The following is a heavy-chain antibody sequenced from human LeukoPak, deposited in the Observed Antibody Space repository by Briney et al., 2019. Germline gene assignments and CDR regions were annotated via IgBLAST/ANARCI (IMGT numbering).Heavy chain of an antibody. J-gene: IGHJ4*02. D-gene: IGHD6-13*01. Sequence: SETLSLTCTVSGGSISSGSYYWSWIRQPAGKGLEWIGRIYTSGSTNYNPSLKSRVTISVDTSKNQFSLKLSSVTAADTAVYYCARDRAAAGPDYWGQGTLVTVSS. CDR1: GGSISSGSYY. V-gene: IGHV4-61*02. CDR3: ARDRAAAGPDY. CDR2: IYTSGST.